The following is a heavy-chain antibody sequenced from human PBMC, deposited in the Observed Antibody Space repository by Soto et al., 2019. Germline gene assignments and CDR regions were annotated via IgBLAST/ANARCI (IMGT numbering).Heavy chain of an antibody. D-gene: IGHD3-3*01. J-gene: IGHJ6*03. Sequence: QVQLVQSGAEVKKPGASVKVSCKASGYTFTSYGISWVRQAPGQGLEWMGWISAYNGNTNYAQKLQGGVTMTTDSSTSTAYMELRSLRSDDTAVYYCASGVSLPDLEWLPRGVADYYMDVWGKGTTVTVSS. CDR2: ISAYNGNT. CDR3: ASGVSLPDLEWLPRGVADYYMDV. V-gene: IGHV1-18*01. CDR1: GYTFTSYG.